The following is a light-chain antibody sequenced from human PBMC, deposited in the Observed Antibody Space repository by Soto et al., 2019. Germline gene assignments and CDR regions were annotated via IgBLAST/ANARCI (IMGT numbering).Light chain of an antibody. Sequence: QPVLTKSQSASASLGASVNLTCTWSSGRSSYAIAWNQQQREKGPRYLVKLNSYGSHGKGDGIPDRFSGSSSGADRYLNISILQSEDEADYYCQTCGSGIRVVFGGGTKVTVL. V-gene: IGLV4-69*01. CDR3: QTCGSGIRVV. CDR2: LNSYGSH. J-gene: IGLJ2*01. CDR1: SGRSSYA.